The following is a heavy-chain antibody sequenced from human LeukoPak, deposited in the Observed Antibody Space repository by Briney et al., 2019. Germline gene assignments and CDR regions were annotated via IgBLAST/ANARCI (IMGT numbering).Heavy chain of an antibody. Sequence: PSETLSLTCSVHGGSFIGYHWNWIRQSPEKGLEWIGEISDRGHTNYNPSLESRVTISVDASKKQFSLKLNSVTAADTAVYYCARDPTTVVTLPYYFDFWGQGTLVTVSS. CDR2: ISDRGHT. V-gene: IGHV4-34*01. D-gene: IGHD4-23*01. J-gene: IGHJ4*02. CDR1: GGSFIGYH. CDR3: ARDPTTVVTLPYYFDF.